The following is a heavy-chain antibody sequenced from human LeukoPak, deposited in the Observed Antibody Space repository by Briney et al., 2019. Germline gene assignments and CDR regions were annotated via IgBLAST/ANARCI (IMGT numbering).Heavy chain of an antibody. J-gene: IGHJ4*02. D-gene: IGHD2-2*01. V-gene: IGHV3-33*05. CDR3: ARDGSTSYHDY. Sequence: GGSLRLSCAASGFTFSRYGMPWVRQAPGKGLEWVGVILNDGSNKYYADSVKGRFTISRDNSKNTLYLEMNSLRVEDTAVYYCARDGSTSYHDYWGQGTRVTVSS. CDR2: ILNDGSNK. CDR1: GFTFSRYG.